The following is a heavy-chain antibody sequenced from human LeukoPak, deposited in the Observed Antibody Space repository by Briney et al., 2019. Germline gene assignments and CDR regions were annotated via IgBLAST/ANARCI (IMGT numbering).Heavy chain of an antibody. J-gene: IGHJ6*03. Sequence: SGTLSLTCTVSGGSISSSSYYWGWIRQPPGKGLEWIGSIYYSGSTYYNPSLKSRVTISVDTSKNQFSLKLSSVTAADTAVYYCARHFQQQLNYYYYYMDVWGKGTTVTVSS. CDR1: GGSISSSSYY. D-gene: IGHD6-13*01. CDR2: IYYSGST. V-gene: IGHV4-39*01. CDR3: ARHFQQQLNYYYYYMDV.